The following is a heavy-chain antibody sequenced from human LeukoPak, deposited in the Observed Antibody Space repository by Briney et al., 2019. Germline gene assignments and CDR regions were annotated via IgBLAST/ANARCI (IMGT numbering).Heavy chain of an antibody. D-gene: IGHD6-13*01. J-gene: IGHJ4*02. CDR3: AKDKAPGSWHTPSDF. CDR1: GFTVSSNY. Sequence: GGSLRLSCAASGFTVSSNYMSWVRQAPGKGLEWVSGISDSGGGTYYAESVKGRFTISRDNSKNTVFLQMNSLRADDTAKYYCAKDKAPGSWHTPSDFWGQGTLVTVSS. V-gene: IGHV3-23*01. CDR2: ISDSGGGT.